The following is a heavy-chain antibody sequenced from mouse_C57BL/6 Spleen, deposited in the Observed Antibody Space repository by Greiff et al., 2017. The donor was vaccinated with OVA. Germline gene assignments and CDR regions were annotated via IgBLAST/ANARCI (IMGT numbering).Heavy chain of an antibody. D-gene: IGHD2-4*01. V-gene: IGHV5-16*01. CDR1: GFTFSDYY. CDR2: INYDGSST. Sequence: EVMLVESEGGLVQPGSSMKLSCTASGFTFSDYYMAWVRQVPEKGLEWVANINYDGSSTYYLDSLKSRFIISRDNAKNILYLQMSSLKSEDTATYYCARDLILAYWGQGTLVTVSA. J-gene: IGHJ3*01. CDR3: ARDLILAY.